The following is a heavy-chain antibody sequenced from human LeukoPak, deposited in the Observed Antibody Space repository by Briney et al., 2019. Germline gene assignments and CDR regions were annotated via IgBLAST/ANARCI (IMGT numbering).Heavy chain of an antibody. Sequence: PSETLSLTCTVSGGSISSFYWSWIRQPPGKGLQWIGYIYYSGITRYNPSLKSRVTISVDTSKDQFSLKLSSVTAADTAVYYCASGGYSGYAFDYWGQGILVTVSS. CDR3: ASGGYSGYAFDY. V-gene: IGHV4-59*01. CDR1: GGSISSFY. CDR2: IYYSGIT. J-gene: IGHJ4*02. D-gene: IGHD5-12*01.